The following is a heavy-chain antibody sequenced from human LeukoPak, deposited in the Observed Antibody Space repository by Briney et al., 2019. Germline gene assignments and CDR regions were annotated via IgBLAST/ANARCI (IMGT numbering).Heavy chain of an antibody. J-gene: IGHJ3*02. CDR2: IYYSGST. Sequence: SETLSLTCTVSGGSISSYYWSWIRQPPGKGLEGIGYIYYSGSTNYNPSLKSRVTISVDTSKNQFSLKLSSVTAADTAVYYCARGYSSGWLDAFDIWGQGTMVTVSS. CDR3: ARGYSSGWLDAFDI. D-gene: IGHD6-19*01. CDR1: GGSISSYY. V-gene: IGHV4-59*01.